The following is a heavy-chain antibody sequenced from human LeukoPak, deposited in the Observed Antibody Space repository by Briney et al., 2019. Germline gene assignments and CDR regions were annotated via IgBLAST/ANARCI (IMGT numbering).Heavy chain of an antibody. V-gene: IGHV1-69*13. Sequence: SVKVSCKASGGTFSSYAISWVRQAPGQGLEWMGGIIPIFGTANYAQKFQGRVTINADESTSTAYMELSSLRSEDTAVYYCASVTTVTTKGHGAFDVWGQGTMVTVSS. CDR3: ASVTTVTTKGHGAFDV. CDR2: IIPIFGTA. J-gene: IGHJ3*01. CDR1: GGTFSSYA. D-gene: IGHD4-17*01.